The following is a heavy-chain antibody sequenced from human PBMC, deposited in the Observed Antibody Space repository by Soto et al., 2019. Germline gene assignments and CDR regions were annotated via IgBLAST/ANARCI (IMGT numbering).Heavy chain of an antibody. V-gene: IGHV3-23*01. D-gene: IGHD3-16*02. CDR2: ISDRGDET. Sequence: PGGSLRLCCAASGFIFSNQAMCWIRQGPGKGLDWVSCISDRGDETFFLDSVKGRFAISRDNSENMLFLQMSGLRGEDTALYYFARRGTYRWGQFAFWGQGTQV. J-gene: IGHJ4*02. CDR1: GFIFSNQA. CDR3: ARRGTYRWGQFAF.